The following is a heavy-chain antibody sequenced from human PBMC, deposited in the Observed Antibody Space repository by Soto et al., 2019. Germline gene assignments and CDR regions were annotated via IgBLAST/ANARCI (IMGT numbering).Heavy chain of an antibody. J-gene: IGHJ3*02. Sequence: SLRLSCAASRFTFGDYGMHWVRQVSGKGPEWVSGFSWDGSNRGYADSVQGRFTISRDNAKSTLYLQMDSLRVEDTALYYCAKDMAGTGAFDMWGQGTMVTVSS. D-gene: IGHD1-1*01. V-gene: IGHV3-9*01. CDR1: RFTFGDYG. CDR3: AKDMAGTGAFDM. CDR2: FSWDGSNR.